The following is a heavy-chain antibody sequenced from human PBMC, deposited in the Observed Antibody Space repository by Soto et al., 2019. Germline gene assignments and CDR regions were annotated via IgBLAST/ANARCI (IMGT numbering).Heavy chain of an antibody. D-gene: IGHD5-18*01. CDR1: GGSISSYY. V-gene: IGHV4-59*12. CDR2: IYYTGST. Sequence: PSETLSLTCTVSGGSISSYYWSWIRQPPGKGLEWIGYIYYTGSTNYNPSLKSRVTISVDTSKNQFSLKLTSVTAADTAVYYCARGRGWLPHLLRWYFDYWGQGTLVTVSS. CDR3: ARGRGWLPHLLRWYFDY. J-gene: IGHJ4*02.